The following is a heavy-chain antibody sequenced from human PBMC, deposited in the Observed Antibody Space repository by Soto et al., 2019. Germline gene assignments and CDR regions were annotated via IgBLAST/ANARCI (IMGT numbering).Heavy chain of an antibody. CDR2: IDPSDSYL. J-gene: IGHJ5*02. V-gene: IGHV5-10-1*01. CDR1: GYSFSNYW. Sequence: GESLKISCKAFGYSFSNYWISWVRQMPGKGLEWMGRIDPSDSYLNYGPSFQGHVTVSADKSMNTTYLQWSSLKASDSAIYYCARHRGYGSRSYLDQWGRGTVVTVSS. D-gene: IGHD3-10*01. CDR3: ARHRGYGSRSYLDQ.